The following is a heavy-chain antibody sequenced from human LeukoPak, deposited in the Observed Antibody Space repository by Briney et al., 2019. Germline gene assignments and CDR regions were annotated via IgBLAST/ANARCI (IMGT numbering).Heavy chain of an antibody. Sequence: GGSLRLSCAASGLTFSSNWMHWVRQAPGKGLVWVSRINSDGSSTSYADSVKGRFTISRDNSKNTLYLQMNSLRAEDTAVYYCARSTVVNEYYFDYWGQGTLVTVSS. J-gene: IGHJ4*02. CDR1: GLTFSSNW. CDR3: ARSTVVNEYYFDY. D-gene: IGHD4-23*01. CDR2: INSDGSST. V-gene: IGHV3-74*01.